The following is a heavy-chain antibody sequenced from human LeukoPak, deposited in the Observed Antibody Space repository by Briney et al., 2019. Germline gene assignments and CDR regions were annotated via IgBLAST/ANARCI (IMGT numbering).Heavy chain of an antibody. CDR3: ARGLPHSSGP. V-gene: IGHV4-34*01. CDR1: GGSFSGYY. J-gene: IGHJ5*02. D-gene: IGHD6-25*01. Sequence: PSETLSLTCAVYGGSFSGYYWSWIRQPPGQGLEWIGEINHSGSTNYNPSLKSRVTISVDTSKNQFSLKLSSVTAADTAVYYCARGLPHSSGPWGQGTLVTVSS. CDR2: INHSGST.